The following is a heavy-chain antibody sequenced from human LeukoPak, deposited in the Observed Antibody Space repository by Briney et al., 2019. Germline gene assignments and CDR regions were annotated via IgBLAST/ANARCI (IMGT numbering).Heavy chain of an antibody. CDR3: ARNTYGYKFSMDV. J-gene: IGHJ6*03. D-gene: IGHD5-18*01. V-gene: IGHV1-69*05. Sequence: ASVKVSCKASGGTFSSYAISWVRQAPGQGLEWMGGIIPIFGTANYAQKFQGRVTITRNTSISTAYMELRSLRSDDTAVYYCARNTYGYKFSMDVWGKGTTVTISS. CDR2: IIPIFGTA. CDR1: GGTFSSYA.